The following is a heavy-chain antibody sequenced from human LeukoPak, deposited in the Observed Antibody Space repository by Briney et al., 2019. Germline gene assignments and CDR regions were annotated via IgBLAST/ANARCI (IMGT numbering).Heavy chain of an antibody. Sequence: PSETLSLTCTVAGRSIRGCCWSLVRQPPGKGLEEIGDIYCSGSTNYNPSLKSRVTISVDTSKNQFSLKLSSVPAADTAVYYCARRESSGIAAAGFDYWGQGTLVTVSS. V-gene: IGHV4-59*01. D-gene: IGHD6-13*01. CDR3: ARRESSGIAAAGFDY. J-gene: IGHJ4*02. CDR2: IYCSGST. CDR1: GRSIRGCC.